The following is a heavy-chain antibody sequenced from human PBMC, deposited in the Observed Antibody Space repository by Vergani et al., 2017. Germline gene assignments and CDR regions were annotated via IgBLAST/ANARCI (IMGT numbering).Heavy chain of an antibody. V-gene: IGHV1-18*04. CDR2: ISAYNGNT. Sequence: QVQLVQSGAEVKKPGASVKVSCKASGYTFTSYGISWVRQAPGQGLEWMGWISAYNGNTNYAQKIQGRVTMTTDTSTSTAYRELRSLRSDDTAVYYCARDPDIVVVPAAPYYYYYYGMDVWGQGSTVTVSS. CDR1: GYTFTSYG. CDR3: ARDPDIVVVPAAPYYYYYYGMDV. J-gene: IGHJ6*02. D-gene: IGHD2-2*01.